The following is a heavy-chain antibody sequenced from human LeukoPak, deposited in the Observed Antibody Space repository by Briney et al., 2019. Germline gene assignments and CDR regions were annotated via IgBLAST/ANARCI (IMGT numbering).Heavy chain of an antibody. J-gene: IGHJ4*02. Sequence: GGSLRLSCAASGFSFTSYAMHWVRQAPGKGLEWVAFIRDDGNNIHYADSVKGRFTISRDNSKNTLYLQMNSLRAEDTAVYYCARDINDILTGYYFDYFDYWGQGTLVTVSS. D-gene: IGHD3-9*01. CDR1: GFSFTSYA. CDR3: ARDINDILTGYYFDYFDY. V-gene: IGHV3-30*02. CDR2: IRDDGNNI.